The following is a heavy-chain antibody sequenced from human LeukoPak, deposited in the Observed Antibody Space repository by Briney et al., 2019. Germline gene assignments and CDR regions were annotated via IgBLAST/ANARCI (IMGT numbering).Heavy chain of an antibody. CDR2: IYSGGTT. V-gene: IGHV3-53*01. J-gene: IGHJ3*02. Sequence: GGSLRLSCAASGFTVSSNYMSWARQAPGKGLEWVSVIYSGGTTYYADSVKGRFAISRDNSKNTLYLQMNSLRAEDTAVYYCARAPGTGHDGLDIWGQGTTVTVSS. CDR3: ARAPGTGHDGLDI. D-gene: IGHD2-8*02. CDR1: GFTVSSNY.